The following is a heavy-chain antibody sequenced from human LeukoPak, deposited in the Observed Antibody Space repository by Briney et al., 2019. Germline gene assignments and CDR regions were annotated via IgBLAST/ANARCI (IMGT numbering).Heavy chain of an antibody. V-gene: IGHV3-11*06. CDR1: GFTFSDYY. CDR3: ARAGYCSGGSCFYYYYGMDV. Sequence: PGGFLRLSCAASGFTFSDYYMSWIRQAPGKGLEWVSYISSSSSYTNYADSVKGRFTISRDNAKNSLYLQMNSLRAEDTAVYYCARAGYCSGGSCFYYYYGMDVWGQGTTVTVSS. J-gene: IGHJ6*02. D-gene: IGHD2-15*01. CDR2: ISSSSSYT.